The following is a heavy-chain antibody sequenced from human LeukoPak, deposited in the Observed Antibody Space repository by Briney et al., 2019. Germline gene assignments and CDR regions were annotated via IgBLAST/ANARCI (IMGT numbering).Heavy chain of an antibody. D-gene: IGHD5-24*01. J-gene: IGHJ6*03. V-gene: IGHV4-59*01. CDR3: ARVYNSPYYYYYYMDV. Sequence: ETLSLTCTVSGGSISSYYWSWIRQPPGKGLEWIGYIYYSGSTNYNPSLKSRVTISVDTSKNQFSLKLSSVTAADTAVYYCARVYNSPYYYYYYMDVWGKGTTVTISS. CDR1: GGSISSYY. CDR2: IYYSGST.